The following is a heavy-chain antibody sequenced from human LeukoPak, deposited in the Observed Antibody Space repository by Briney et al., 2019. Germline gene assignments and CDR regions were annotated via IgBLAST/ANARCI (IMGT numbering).Heavy chain of an antibody. J-gene: IGHJ4*02. Sequence: SGTLSLTCTVSGHSISSGYYWGWIRQPPGKGLEWIGSIYHSGSTFYNPSLKSRVTISVDTSKNQFSLKLSSVTAADTAVYYCARDVLGENSGYYYPFDYWGQGTLVTVSS. CDR3: ARDVLGENSGYYYPFDY. D-gene: IGHD3-22*01. V-gene: IGHV4-38-2*02. CDR1: GHSISSGYY. CDR2: IYHSGST.